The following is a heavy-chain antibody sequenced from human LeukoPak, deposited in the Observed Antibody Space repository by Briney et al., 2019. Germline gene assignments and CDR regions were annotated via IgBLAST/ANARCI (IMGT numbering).Heavy chain of an antibody. J-gene: IGHJ4*02. Sequence: SETLSLTCAVYGGSFSGYYWSWIRQPPGKGLEWTGEINHSGSTNYNPSLRSRVTISVDTSKNQFSLKLSSVTAADTAVYYCARGRAPYDFWSGYYVYFDYWGQGTLVTVSS. CDR3: ARGRAPYDFWSGYYVYFDY. D-gene: IGHD3-3*01. CDR2: INHSGST. V-gene: IGHV4-34*01. CDR1: GGSFSGYY.